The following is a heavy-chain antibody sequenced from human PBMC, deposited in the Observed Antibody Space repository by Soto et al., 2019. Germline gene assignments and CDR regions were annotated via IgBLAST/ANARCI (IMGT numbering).Heavy chain of an antibody. CDR3: ATYGSGTYKPTTFDY. Sequence: QVQLQESGPGLVKPSQTLSLTCTVSGGSISSGGYYWSWIRQHPGKGLEWIGYIYYSGSTYYNPSLKSRVTISVDTSKNQFSLKLSSAADTAVYYCATYGSGTYKPTTFDYWGQGTLVTVSS. V-gene: IGHV4-31*03. CDR2: IYYSGST. J-gene: IGHJ4*02. CDR1: GGSISSGGYY. D-gene: IGHD3-10*01.